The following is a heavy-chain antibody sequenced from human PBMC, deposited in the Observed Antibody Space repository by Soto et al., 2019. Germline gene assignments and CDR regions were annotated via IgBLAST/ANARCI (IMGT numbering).Heavy chain of an antibody. D-gene: IGHD3-22*01. CDR1: GGSISSYY. CDR2: IYDNGNT. J-gene: IGHJ4*02. CDR3: ARDREYYDSNVLYFDH. V-gene: IGHV4-59*01. Sequence: SETLSLTCTVSGGSISSYYWSWIRQPPGKGLEWIGYIYDNGNTKYNPSLESRVTISVDTSKNQFSLKLNSVTAADTAVYYCARDREYYDSNVLYFDHWGQGTLVTVSS.